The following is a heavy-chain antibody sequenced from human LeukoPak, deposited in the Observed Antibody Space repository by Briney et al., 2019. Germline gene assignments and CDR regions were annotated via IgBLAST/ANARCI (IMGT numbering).Heavy chain of an antibody. D-gene: IGHD3/OR15-3a*01. CDR1: GLTFSSYA. CDR3: AKFWTGSYGRDAFDI. Sequence: GGSLRLSCAASGLTFSSYAMSWVRQAPGKGLEWVSAISGSGGSTYYADSVKGRFTISRDNSKNTLYLQMNSLRAGDTAVYYCAKFWTGSYGRDAFDIWGQGTMVTVS. J-gene: IGHJ3*02. CDR2: ISGSGGST. V-gene: IGHV3-23*01.